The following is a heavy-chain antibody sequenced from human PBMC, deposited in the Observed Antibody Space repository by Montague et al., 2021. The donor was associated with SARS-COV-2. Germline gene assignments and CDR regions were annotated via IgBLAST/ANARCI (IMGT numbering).Heavy chain of an antibody. V-gene: IGHV3-21*01. J-gene: IGHJ4*02. CDR3: ARDPAQVPGIAAAGKADSNPFDY. Sequence: SLRLSCAASGFTFSSYSMNWVRQAPGKGLEWVSSISTSSSYIYYADSVKGRFTISRDNAKNSLYLQMNSLRAEDTAVYYCARDPAQVPGIAAAGKADSNPFDYWGQGTLVTVSS. CDR2: ISTSSSYI. D-gene: IGHD6-13*01. CDR1: GFTFSSYS.